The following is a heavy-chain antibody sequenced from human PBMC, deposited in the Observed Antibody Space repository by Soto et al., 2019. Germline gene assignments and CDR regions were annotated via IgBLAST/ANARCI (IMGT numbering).Heavy chain of an antibody. CDR1: GFTFSSYA. D-gene: IGHD3-3*01. V-gene: IGHV3-30-3*01. J-gene: IGHJ6*02. Sequence: GGSLRLSCAASGFTFSSYAMHWVRQAPGKGLEWVAVISYDGSNKYYADSVKGRFTISRDNSKNTLYLQMNSLRAEDTAVYYCARDPDYDFWSGYYNDYYYYGMDVWGQGTTVTVS. CDR3: ARDPDYDFWSGYYNDYYYYGMDV. CDR2: ISYDGSNK.